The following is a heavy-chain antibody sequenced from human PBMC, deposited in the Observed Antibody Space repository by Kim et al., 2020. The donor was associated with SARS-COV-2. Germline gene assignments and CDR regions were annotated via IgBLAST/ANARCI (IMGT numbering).Heavy chain of an antibody. Sequence: GGSLRLSCKVSGFTFSPYWMHWVRQAPGMGLVWVACITNDGTTTIYADSVKGRFTISRDNAKNTLYLQMQSLRDEDAAVYYCVRAGGTTGASDFYSSGMDFWGQGTTVTVSS. CDR3: VRAGGTTGASDFYSSGMDF. V-gene: IGHV3-74*01. J-gene: IGHJ6*02. D-gene: IGHD1-1*01. CDR1: GFTFSPYW. CDR2: ITNDGTTT.